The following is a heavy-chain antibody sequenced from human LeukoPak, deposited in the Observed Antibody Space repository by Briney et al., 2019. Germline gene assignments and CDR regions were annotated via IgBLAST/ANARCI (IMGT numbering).Heavy chain of an antibody. J-gene: IGHJ5*02. Sequence: GGCLRLSCAASGFTFNTYSMNWVRQAPGKGLEWVSVIYSGGSTYYADSVKGRFTISRDNSKNTLYLQMNSLRAEDTAVYYCARKGWRSRGFDPWGQGTLVIVSS. D-gene: IGHD2-15*01. V-gene: IGHV3-53*01. CDR1: GFTFNTYS. CDR2: IYSGGST. CDR3: ARKGWRSRGFDP.